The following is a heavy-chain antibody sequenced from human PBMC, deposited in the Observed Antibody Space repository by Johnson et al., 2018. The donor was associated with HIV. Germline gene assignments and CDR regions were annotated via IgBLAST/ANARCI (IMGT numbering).Heavy chain of an antibody. CDR1: GFSFDDYA. Sequence: QLVESGGGLVQPGRSLRLSCAASGFSFDDYAMHWVRQVAGKGLEWVSGIGWNSCSIGYADSVKGRFTISRDNAKNSLFLQMNSLRAEDTAVYYCAREGELDAFDVWGQGTMVTVSS. V-gene: IGHV3-9*01. J-gene: IGHJ3*01. D-gene: IGHD1-26*01. CDR3: AREGELDAFDV. CDR2: IGWNSCSI.